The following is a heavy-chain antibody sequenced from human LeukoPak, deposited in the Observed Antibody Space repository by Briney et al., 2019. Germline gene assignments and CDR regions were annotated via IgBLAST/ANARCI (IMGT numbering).Heavy chain of an antibody. J-gene: IGHJ4*02. D-gene: IGHD1-26*01. CDR3: ARDRSRGSIVGATIAY. CDR1: GFTFSSYA. V-gene: IGHV3-64*01. CDR2: ISSNGGST. Sequence: GGSLRLSCAASGFTFSSYAMSWVRQAPGKGLEYVSAISSNGGSTYYANSVKGRFTISRDNSKNTLYLQMGSLRAEDMAVYYCARDRSRGSIVGATIAYWGQGTLVTVSS.